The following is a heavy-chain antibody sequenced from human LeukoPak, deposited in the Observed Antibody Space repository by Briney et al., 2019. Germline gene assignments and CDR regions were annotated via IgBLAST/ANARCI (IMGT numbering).Heavy chain of an antibody. D-gene: IGHD4/OR15-4a*01. J-gene: IGHJ6*02. CDR2: IYYSGST. V-gene: IGHV4-59*12. Sequence: PSETLSLTCTVSGGSIIGYYLSWIRQPPGKGVEWIGPIYYSGSTNYNPSLKSRVTISVETSKNQFSLKLSSVTAADTAVYYCARYANSPYYYYAMDVWGQGTTVTVSS. CDR1: GGSIIGYY. CDR3: ARYANSPYYYYAMDV.